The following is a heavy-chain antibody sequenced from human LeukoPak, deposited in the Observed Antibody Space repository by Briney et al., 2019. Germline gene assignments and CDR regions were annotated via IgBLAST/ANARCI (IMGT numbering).Heavy chain of an antibody. CDR2: INHSGST. V-gene: IGHV4-34*01. J-gene: IGHJ4*02. Sequence: PSETLSLTCAVYGGSFSGYYWSWIRQPPGEGLEWIGEINHSGSTNYNPSLKSRVTISVDTSKNQFSLKLSSVTAADTAVYYCARSGSGDSSGYYYFDYWGQGTLVTVSS. CDR3: ARSGSGDSSGYYYFDY. D-gene: IGHD3-22*01. CDR1: GGSFSGYY.